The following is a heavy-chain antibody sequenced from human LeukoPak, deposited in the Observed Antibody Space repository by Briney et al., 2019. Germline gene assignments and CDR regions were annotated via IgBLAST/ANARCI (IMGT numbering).Heavy chain of an antibody. J-gene: IGHJ4*02. CDR3: ARDLHYYDSSGRQVVYFDY. CDR2: IIPIFGTA. V-gene: IGHV1-69*13. Sequence: SVNVSCKSSGGTFSSYAISWVRQAPGQGLEWMGGIIPIFGTAHYAQKFQGRVTITADESTSTAYMELSSLRSEDTAVYYCARDLHYYDSSGRQVVYFDYWGQGTLVTVSS. CDR1: GGTFSSYA. D-gene: IGHD3-22*01.